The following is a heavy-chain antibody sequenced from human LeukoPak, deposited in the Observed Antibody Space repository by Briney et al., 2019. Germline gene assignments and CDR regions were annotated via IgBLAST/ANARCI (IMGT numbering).Heavy chain of an antibody. CDR3: ASGIQLGLYYYYYYGMDV. D-gene: IGHD5-24*01. CDR1: GYTFTSYD. CDR2: MNPNSGNT. Sequence: ASVKVSCKASGYTFTSYDINWVRQATGQGLEWMGWMNPNSGNTDYAQKFQGRVTMTRNTSISTAYMELSSLRSEDTAVYYCASGIQLGLYYYYYYGMDVWGQGTTVTVSS. V-gene: IGHV1-8*01. J-gene: IGHJ6*02.